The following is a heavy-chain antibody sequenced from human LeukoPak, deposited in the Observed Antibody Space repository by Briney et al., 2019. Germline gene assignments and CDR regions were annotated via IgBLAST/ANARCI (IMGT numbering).Heavy chain of an antibody. CDR1: GCTFSSYA. D-gene: IGHD4-23*01. CDR3: ARVDGGNSGAYLDY. Sequence: SVKVSCKASGCTFSSYAISWVRQAPGQGLEWMGGIIPIFGTANYAQKFQGRVTITADESTSTAYMELSSLRSEDTAVYYCARVDGGNSGAYLDYWGQGTLVTVSS. V-gene: IGHV1-69*13. CDR2: IIPIFGTA. J-gene: IGHJ4*02.